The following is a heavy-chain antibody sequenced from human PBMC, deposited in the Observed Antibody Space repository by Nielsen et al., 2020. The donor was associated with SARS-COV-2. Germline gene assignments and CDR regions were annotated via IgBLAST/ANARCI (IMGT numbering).Heavy chain of an antibody. V-gene: IGHV4-34*01. CDR1: GGSFSGYY. CDR3: ARGLDPSDY. CDR2: INHSGST. Sequence: SETLSLTCAVYGGSFSGYYWSWIRQPPGKGLEWIGEINHSGSTNYNPSLKSRVTISVDTSKNQFSLKLSSVTAADTAVYYCARGLDPSDYWGQGTLVTVSS. J-gene: IGHJ4*02. D-gene: IGHD1-1*01.